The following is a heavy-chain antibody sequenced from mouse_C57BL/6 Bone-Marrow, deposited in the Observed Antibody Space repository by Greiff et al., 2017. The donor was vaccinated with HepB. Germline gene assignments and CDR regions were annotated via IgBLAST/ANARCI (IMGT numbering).Heavy chain of an antibody. CDR1: GYSITSGYY. D-gene: IGHD2-2*01. V-gene: IGHV3-6*01. J-gene: IGHJ4*01. CDR3: ARVWLLPMDY. Sequence: ESGPGLVKPSQSLSLTCSVTGYSITSGYYWNWIRQFPGNKLEWMGYISYDGSNNYNPSLKNRISITRDTSKNQFFLKLNSVTTEDTATYYCARVWLLPMDYWGQGTSVTVSS. CDR2: ISYDGSN.